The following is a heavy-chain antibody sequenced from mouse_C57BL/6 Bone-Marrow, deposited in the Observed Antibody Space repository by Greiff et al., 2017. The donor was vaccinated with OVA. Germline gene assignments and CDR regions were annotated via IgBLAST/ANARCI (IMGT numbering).Heavy chain of an antibody. CDR1: GYTFTDYN. D-gene: IGHD2-4*01. V-gene: IGHV1-18*01. CDR2: INPNNGGT. CDR3: ARSCTVYYDYGGGFFDY. Sequence: VQLQQSGPELVKPGASVKIPCKASGYTFTDYNMDWVKQSHGKSLEWIGDINPNNGGTIYNQKFKGKATLTVDKSSSTAYMELRSLTSADTAVYYCARSCTVYYDYGGGFFDYWGQGTTLTVSS. J-gene: IGHJ2*01.